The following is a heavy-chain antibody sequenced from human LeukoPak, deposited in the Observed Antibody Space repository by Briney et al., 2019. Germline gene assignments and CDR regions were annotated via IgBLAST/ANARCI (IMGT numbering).Heavy chain of an antibody. Sequence: GGSLRLFCAASGFTFDDYALHWARQAPGKGLEWVSLISGDGGSICYADSVKGRFTISRDNSKNSLYLQMNSLRTEDTALYYCAKGWLVTMDAFDIWGQGTMVTVSS. V-gene: IGHV3-43*02. J-gene: IGHJ3*02. CDR2: ISGDGGSI. D-gene: IGHD2-21*02. CDR1: GFTFDDYA. CDR3: AKGWLVTMDAFDI.